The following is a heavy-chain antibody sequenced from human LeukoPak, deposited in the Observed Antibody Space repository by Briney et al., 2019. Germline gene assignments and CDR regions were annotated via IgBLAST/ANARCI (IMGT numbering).Heavy chain of an antibody. CDR1: GSTFSDYY. J-gene: IGHJ6*02. CDR2: ISSSGSTI. Sequence: GVSLRLSCVASGSTFSDYYMSWIRQAPGKGLEWVSYISSSGSTIYYADSVRGRFTISRDNAKNSLYLQMNSLRAEDTAVYYCAREKDSSTWYGMAVWGQGTTVTVSS. V-gene: IGHV3-11*01. D-gene: IGHD6-13*01. CDR3: AREKDSSTWYGMAV.